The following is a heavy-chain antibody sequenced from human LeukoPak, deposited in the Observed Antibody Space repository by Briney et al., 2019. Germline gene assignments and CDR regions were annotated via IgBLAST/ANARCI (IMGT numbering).Heavy chain of an antibody. CDR1: GFTFSTYT. V-gene: IGHV1-3*01. J-gene: IGHJ4*02. D-gene: IGHD5-18*01. CDR3: ASDGWVTTYYFDY. Sequence: ASVKVSCKASGFTFSTYTIHWVRQAPGQRLEWMGWINAGNGNTKYSQKFQGRVTITRDTSASIVYMELSSLRSEDAAVYHCASDGWVTTYYFDYWGQGTLVAVSS. CDR2: INAGNGNT.